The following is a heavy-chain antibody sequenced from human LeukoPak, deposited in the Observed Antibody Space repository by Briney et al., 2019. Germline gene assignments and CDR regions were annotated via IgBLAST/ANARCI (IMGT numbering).Heavy chain of an antibody. V-gene: IGHV3-21*01. CDR3: ARDREGGSGAFDY. J-gene: IGHJ4*02. Sequence: GGSLRLSCAASGFTFSSYSMNWVRQAPGKGLEWVSSISSSSSYIYYADSVKGRFTISRGNAKNSLYLQMNSLRAEDTAVYYCARDREGGSGAFDYWGQGTLVTVSS. CDR1: GFTFSSYS. D-gene: IGHD3-16*01. CDR2: ISSSSSYI.